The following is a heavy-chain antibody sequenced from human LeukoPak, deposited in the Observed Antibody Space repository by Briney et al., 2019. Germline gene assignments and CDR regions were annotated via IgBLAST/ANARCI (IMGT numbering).Heavy chain of an antibody. Sequence: PSETLSLTCAVSGGSISSNSYYWGWIRQPPGKGLEWIGSIYYSGSTYYNPSLKSRVTISVDTSKNQFSLKLSSVTAADTAVYYCAREGRTEGPYYDILTGYYADYYYYMDVWGKGTTVTISS. D-gene: IGHD3-9*01. CDR3: AREGRTEGPYYDILTGYYADYYYYMDV. J-gene: IGHJ6*03. CDR1: GGSISSNSYY. V-gene: IGHV4-39*07. CDR2: IYYSGST.